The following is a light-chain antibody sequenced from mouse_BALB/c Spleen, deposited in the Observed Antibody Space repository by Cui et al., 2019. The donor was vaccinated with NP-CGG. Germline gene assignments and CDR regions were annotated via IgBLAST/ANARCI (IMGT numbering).Light chain of an antibody. J-gene: IGLJ1*01. V-gene: IGLV1*01. CDR2: GPN. Sequence: QAVVTQESALTTSPGETVTLTCRSSTGAVTTSNYANWVQEKPDHLFTGLIGGPNNRVPGVLARFSGSLIGDKAALTITGAQIEDEAIYFCALWYSNHWVFGGGTKLTVL. CDR1: TGAVTTSNY. CDR3: ALWYSNHWV.